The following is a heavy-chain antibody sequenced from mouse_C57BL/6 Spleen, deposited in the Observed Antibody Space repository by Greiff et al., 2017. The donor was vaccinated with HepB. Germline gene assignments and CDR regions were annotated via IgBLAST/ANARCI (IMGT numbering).Heavy chain of an antibody. D-gene: IGHD1-1*01. CDR3: ARMDTTVVEGAY. CDR2: IYPGDGDT. J-gene: IGHJ3*01. CDR1: GYAFSSSW. V-gene: IGHV1-82*01. Sequence: QVQLKESGPELVKPGASVKISCKASGYAFSSSWMNWVKQRPGKGLEWIGRIYPGDGDTNYNGKFKGKATLTADKSSSTAYMKLSSLTSEDSAVYCCARMDTTVVEGAYWGQGTLVTVSA.